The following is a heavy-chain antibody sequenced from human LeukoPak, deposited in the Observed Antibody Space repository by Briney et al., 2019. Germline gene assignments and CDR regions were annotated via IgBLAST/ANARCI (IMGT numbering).Heavy chain of an antibody. V-gene: IGHV3-48*01. Sequence: GGSLRLSCAVSGFTFSRYSLHWVRQAPGKGLEWISYITPSGNNKYYSDSVKGRFTISRDNAKNSVYLQMDSLRAEDTAVYYCATNRDGYNSVDYWGQGTLVTVSS. J-gene: IGHJ4*02. D-gene: IGHD5-24*01. CDR1: GFTFSRYS. CDR3: ATNRDGYNSVDY. CDR2: ITPSGNNK.